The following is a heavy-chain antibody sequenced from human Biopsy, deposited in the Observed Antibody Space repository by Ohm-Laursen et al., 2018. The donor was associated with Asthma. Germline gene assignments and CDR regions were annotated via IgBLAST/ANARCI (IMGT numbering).Heavy chain of an antibody. J-gene: IGHJ4*02. D-gene: IGHD3-3*01. CDR2: ISYDGSNK. CDR3: ASQSSGTDFWSGYYYFDY. Sequence: SLRLSCAASGFTFSSYGMHWVRQAPGKGLEWVAGISYDGSNKYYADSAKGRFTISRDNSKNTLYLQMNSLRAEDTAVYYCASQSSGTDFWSGYYYFDYWGQGTLVTVSS. CDR1: GFTFSSYG. V-gene: IGHV3-30*03.